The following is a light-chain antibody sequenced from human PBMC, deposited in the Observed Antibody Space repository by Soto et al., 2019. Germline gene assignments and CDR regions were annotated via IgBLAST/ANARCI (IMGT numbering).Light chain of an antibody. CDR1: ITDVGKYNY. Sequence: SVLTQPLSVSGSPGQSVTISCTGTITDVGKYNYVSWYQQHPGKAPKLLMYDVTQRPSGVPDRFSGSKSGNTASLTISGLQAEDEADYYCCSYAGSYTYVFGVGTKVTVL. CDR3: CSYAGSYTYV. J-gene: IGLJ1*01. V-gene: IGLV2-11*01. CDR2: DVT.